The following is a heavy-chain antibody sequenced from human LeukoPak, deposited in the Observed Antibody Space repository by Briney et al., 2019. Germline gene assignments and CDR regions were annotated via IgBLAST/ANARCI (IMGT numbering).Heavy chain of an antibody. CDR2: INPDGNKK. D-gene: IGHD3/OR15-3a*01. J-gene: IGHJ4*02. CDR3: VKDRSRGRRTVANILDY. V-gene: IGHV3-7*03. Sequence: GGSLRLSCAVSGLTFSSSWMDWVRQAPGKGLEWVASINPDGNKKYSADSVKGRFTISRSNAKNTVYLQMNSLRVEDTALYYCVKDRSRGRRTVANILDYWGQGTLVTVSS. CDR1: GLTFSSSW.